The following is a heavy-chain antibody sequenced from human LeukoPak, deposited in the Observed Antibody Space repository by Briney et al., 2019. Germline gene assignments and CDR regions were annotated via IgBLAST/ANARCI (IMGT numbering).Heavy chain of an antibody. Sequence: SETLSLTCTVSGYSISSGYYWGWIRQPPGKGLEWIGSIYHSGRTYYNPSLKSRVTISVDTSKNQFSLKLSSVTAADTAVYYCATLRYGDYGGAEYFQHWGQGTLVTVSS. J-gene: IGHJ1*01. V-gene: IGHV4-38-2*02. D-gene: IGHD4-17*01. CDR3: ATLRYGDYGGAEYFQH. CDR2: IYHSGRT. CDR1: GYSISSGYY.